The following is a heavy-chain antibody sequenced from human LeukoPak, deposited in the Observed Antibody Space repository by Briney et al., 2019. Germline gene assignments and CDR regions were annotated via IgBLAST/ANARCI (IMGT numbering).Heavy chain of an antibody. D-gene: IGHD3-10*01. V-gene: IGHV1-18*01. Sequence: ASVKVSCKASGYTFTSYGISWVRQAPGQGLEWMGWISAYNGNTNYAQKLQGRVTMTTDTSTSTACMELRSLRSDDTAVYYCARIIYYGSGSYYSYFDYWGQGTLVTVSS. CDR3: ARIIYYGSGSYYSYFDY. J-gene: IGHJ4*02. CDR1: GYTFTSYG. CDR2: ISAYNGNT.